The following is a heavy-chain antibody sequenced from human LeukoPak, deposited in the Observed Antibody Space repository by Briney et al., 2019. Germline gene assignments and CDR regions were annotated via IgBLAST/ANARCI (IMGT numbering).Heavy chain of an antibody. D-gene: IGHD3-3*01. CDR2: INPNSGGT. CDR3: ARDHTGDFSYNY. Sequence: GASVKVSCKASGYTFTSYYMHWVRQAPGQGLEWMGWINPNSGGTNYAQKFQGRVTMTRDTSISTAYMELSRLRSDDTAVYYCARDHTGDFSYNYWGQGTLVTVSS. V-gene: IGHV1-2*02. J-gene: IGHJ4*02. CDR1: GYTFTSYY.